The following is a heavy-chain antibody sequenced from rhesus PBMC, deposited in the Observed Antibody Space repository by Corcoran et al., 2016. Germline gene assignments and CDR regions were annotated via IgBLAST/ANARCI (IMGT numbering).Heavy chain of an antibody. J-gene: IGHJ6*01. CDR3: AGRVDYVRNYGLDS. Sequence: QLQLQESGPGLVKPSETLSVTCAVSGGSISSSYWSWIRQAPGKGMEWNGDTYGSGSSTNYTPPLNSRVTLSVDTSKNQLSLRLSYVTTADTDVYYCAGRVDYVRNYGLDSWGQGVVVTVSS. CDR2: TYGSGSST. D-gene: IGHD4-29*01. V-gene: IGHV4-169*01. CDR1: GGSISSSY.